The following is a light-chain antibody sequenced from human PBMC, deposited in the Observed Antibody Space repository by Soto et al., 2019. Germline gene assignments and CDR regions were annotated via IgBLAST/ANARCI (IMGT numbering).Light chain of an antibody. CDR1: SSDIGLYNY. CDR3: SCLSTTSTPIV. J-gene: IGLJ1*01. CDR2: EVN. Sequence: QFVLGQPASMSGSPGQSITIPCTGASSDIGLYNYVSWYQHHPGKAPKLLISEVNIRPSGLSDRFSASKAGNTASLTISGLQPEDEAYYYCSCLSTTSTPIVFGTGTKVTVL. V-gene: IGLV2-14*01.